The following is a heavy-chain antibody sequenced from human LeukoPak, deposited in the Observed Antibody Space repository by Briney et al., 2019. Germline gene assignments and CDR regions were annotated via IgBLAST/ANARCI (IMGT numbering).Heavy chain of an antibody. CDR2: IYSGDST. Sequence: PGGPLRLSCAASGFSVSTNYMSWVRQAPGKGLEWVSVIYSGDSTYYADSVKGRFTISRDYSKNTLYLQMNSLRAEDTAVYYCARDAPSGSFYYFDYWGQGTLVTVSS. CDR3: ARDAPSGSFYYFDY. V-gene: IGHV3-53*01. CDR1: GFSVSTNY. J-gene: IGHJ4*02. D-gene: IGHD1-26*01.